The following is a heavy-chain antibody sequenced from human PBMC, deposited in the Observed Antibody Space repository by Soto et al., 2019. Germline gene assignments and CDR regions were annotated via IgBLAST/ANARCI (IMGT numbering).Heavy chain of an antibody. CDR1: GYPVTAYY. D-gene: IGHD3-3*01. CDR3: ARGGGVGVAGSAAFDM. V-gene: IGHV1-2*02. Sequence: QLHLVHSGAVVKKPGASVTVSCSASGYPVTAYYMHWVRQAPGRGLEWMGGINPATGAAKYTQTFQGRVTMTRETSTSTVFMELSGLTSEDTAVFYCARGGGVGVAGSAAFDMWGQGTLVTVSS. J-gene: IGHJ3*02. CDR2: INPATGAA.